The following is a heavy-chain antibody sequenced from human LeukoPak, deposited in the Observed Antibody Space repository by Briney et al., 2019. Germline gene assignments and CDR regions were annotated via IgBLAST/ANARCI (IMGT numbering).Heavy chain of an antibody. V-gene: IGHV4-4*02. J-gene: IGHJ4*02. CDR1: GGSIINSNW. Sequence: SGTLSLTCAVSGGSIINSNWWSWVRQPPGKGLEWIGEINHSGSTNYNPSLKSRVTISVDTSKNQFSLKLSSVTAADTAVFYCARRSYYDSSAIFDYWGQGTLVTVSS. CDR3: ARRSYYDSSAIFDY. D-gene: IGHD3-22*01. CDR2: INHSGST.